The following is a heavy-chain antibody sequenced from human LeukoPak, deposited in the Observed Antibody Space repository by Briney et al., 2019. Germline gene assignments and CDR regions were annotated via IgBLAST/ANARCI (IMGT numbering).Heavy chain of an antibody. CDR3: ATNDILTGFNWFDP. D-gene: IGHD3-9*01. CDR2: IIPIFGTA. CDR1: GYTFTGYY. Sequence: GASVKVSCKASGYTFTGYYMHWVRQAPGQGLEWMGGIIPIFGTANYAQKFQGRVTITADESTSTAYMELSSLRSEDTAVYYCATNDILTGFNWFDPWGQGTLVTVSS. V-gene: IGHV1-69*13. J-gene: IGHJ5*02.